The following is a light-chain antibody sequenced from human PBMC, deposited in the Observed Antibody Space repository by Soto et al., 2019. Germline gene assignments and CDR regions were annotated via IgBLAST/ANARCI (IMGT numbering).Light chain of an antibody. Sequence: EIVMTPSPDLLSVSPGERATLSCRASESVSNNLAWYQQKAGQAPRLLICGASTRATGIPARFSGSGSGTEFTLTISSLQSEDFAVYYCQQYSIWRTFGQGTKVDIK. V-gene: IGKV3-15*01. J-gene: IGKJ1*01. CDR1: ESVSNN. CDR3: QQYSIWRT. CDR2: GAS.